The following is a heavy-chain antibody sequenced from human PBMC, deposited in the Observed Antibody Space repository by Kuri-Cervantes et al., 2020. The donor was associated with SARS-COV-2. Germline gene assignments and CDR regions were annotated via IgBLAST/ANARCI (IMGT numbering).Heavy chain of an antibody. CDR1: GYTFTSYD. D-gene: IGHD6-19*01. Sequence: ASVKVSCKASGYTFTSYDISWVRQAPGQGLEWMGWISAYNGNANYAQKLQGRVTMTTDTSTSTAYMELSSLRSADTAVYYCARERSSGWYAFDYWGQGTLVTVSS. J-gene: IGHJ4*02. CDR2: ISAYNGNA. CDR3: ARERSSGWYAFDY. V-gene: IGHV1-18*01.